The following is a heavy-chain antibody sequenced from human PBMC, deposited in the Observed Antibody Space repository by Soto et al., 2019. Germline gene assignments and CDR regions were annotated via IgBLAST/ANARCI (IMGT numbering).Heavy chain of an antibody. Sequence: GGSLRLSFAASGFTLRNYEMTWVRQAPGKGLEWISKISGSNNNIYYADSVRGRFTISRDNAKTSLSLQMNSLRAEDTAIYYCASERLCGADCYFFDNWGQGTQVTVSS. V-gene: IGHV3-48*03. CDR2: ISGSNNNI. CDR1: GFTLRNYE. J-gene: IGHJ4*02. CDR3: ASERLCGADCYFFDN. D-gene: IGHD2-21*02.